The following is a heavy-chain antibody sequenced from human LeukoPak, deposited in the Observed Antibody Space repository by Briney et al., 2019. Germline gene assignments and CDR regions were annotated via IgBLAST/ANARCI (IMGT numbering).Heavy chain of an antibody. V-gene: IGHV3-11*04. J-gene: IGHJ6*04. CDR1: GFTFSDYY. D-gene: IGHD3-10*02. CDR3: AELGITMIGGV. CDR2: ISSNGSTI. Sequence: GGSLRLSCAASGFTFSDYYMSWLRQAPGKGLEWVSYISSNGSTIYYADSVKGRFTISRDNAKNSLYLQMNSLRAEDTAVYYCAELGITMIGGVWGKGTTVTISS.